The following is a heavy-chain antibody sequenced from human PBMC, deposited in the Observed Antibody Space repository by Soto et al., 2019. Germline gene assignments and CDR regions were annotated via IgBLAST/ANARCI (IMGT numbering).Heavy chain of an antibody. Sequence: GGSLRLSCAASGFTFSDYWMHWVRQAPGKGLMWVSYISSSGSTIYYADSVKGRFTISRDNAKNSLYLQMNSLRAEDTAVYYCARDPLIAARPWDYYYYYMDVWGKGTTVTVSS. V-gene: IGHV3-11*01. CDR3: ARDPLIAARPWDYYYYYMDV. J-gene: IGHJ6*03. CDR2: ISSSGSTI. D-gene: IGHD6-6*01. CDR1: GFTFSDYW.